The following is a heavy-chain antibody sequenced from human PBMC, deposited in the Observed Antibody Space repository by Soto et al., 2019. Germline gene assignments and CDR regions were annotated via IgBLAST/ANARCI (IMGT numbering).Heavy chain of an antibody. Sequence: GGSLRLSCAASGFTFSSYWMSWVRQAPGKGLEWVANIKQDGSAKYYVDSVKGRFTISRDNAKNSLYLQMNSLRAEDTAVYYCAREAPLHDYIWGSYRGSFDYWGQGTLVTVSS. J-gene: IGHJ4*02. V-gene: IGHV3-7*01. CDR1: GFTFSSYW. D-gene: IGHD3-16*02. CDR2: IKQDGSAK. CDR3: AREAPLHDYIWGSYRGSFDY.